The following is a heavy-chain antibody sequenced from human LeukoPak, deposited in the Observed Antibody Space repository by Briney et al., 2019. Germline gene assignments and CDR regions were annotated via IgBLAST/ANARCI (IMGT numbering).Heavy chain of an antibody. D-gene: IGHD3-9*01. CDR2: INKDGSTQ. CDR1: EFTFSNYW. Sequence: PGGSLRLSCAASEFTFSNYWMTWVRQAPGKGLEWVANINKDGSTQNYVDSVKGRFTISRDNARSSLYLQMNSLRAEDPAVYYCVRDRTYFEGSIYYDRLDYSGQGTLVTVSS. CDR3: VRDRTYFEGSIYYDRLDY. J-gene: IGHJ4*02. V-gene: IGHV3-7*01.